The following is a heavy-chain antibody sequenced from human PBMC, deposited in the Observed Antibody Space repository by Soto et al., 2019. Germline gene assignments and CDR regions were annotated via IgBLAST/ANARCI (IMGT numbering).Heavy chain of an antibody. J-gene: IGHJ6*02. D-gene: IGHD2-2*01. CDR2: IGAADDP. Sequence: QLVESGGGLTQAGGSLRLSCVGSGFFFNNYDMHWVRQVRGKGLEWVSAIGAADDPYYSVSVKGRFIVSRDNAQKSLYLQMNTLRAADTALYFWARAYTGQLPRRGDYYYALDVWGRGTTVTVSS. CDR3: ARAYTGQLPRRGDYYYALDV. CDR1: GFFFNNYD. V-gene: IGHV3-13*05.